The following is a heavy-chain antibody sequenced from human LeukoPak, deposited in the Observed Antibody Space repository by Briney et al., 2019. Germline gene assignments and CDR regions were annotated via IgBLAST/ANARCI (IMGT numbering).Heavy chain of an antibody. D-gene: IGHD2-15*01. J-gene: IGHJ4*02. Sequence: PGGSLRLSCTASGFTFSSYGMYWVRQAPGKGLEWVASIRYDGSNTYYADSVKGRFTISRYNSKNTLYLQMNSLRAEDTAVYYCAKDASGGSCYFDFWGQGTLVTVSS. V-gene: IGHV3-30*02. CDR2: IRYDGSNT. CDR3: AKDASGGSCYFDF. CDR1: GFTFSSYG.